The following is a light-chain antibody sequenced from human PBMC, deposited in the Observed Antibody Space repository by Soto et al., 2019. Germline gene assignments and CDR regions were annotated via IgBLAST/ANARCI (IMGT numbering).Light chain of an antibody. CDR3: QQSYSTPQ. V-gene: IGKV1-39*01. Sequence: DIPMTQSPSSLSASVGDRVTITCRASQSISSYLNWYQQKPGKAPKLLIYAASSLQSGVPSRFSGSGSGRDFTLTISSLQPEDFATYYCQQSYSTPQFGQGTKLEIK. CDR1: QSISSY. CDR2: AAS. J-gene: IGKJ2*01.